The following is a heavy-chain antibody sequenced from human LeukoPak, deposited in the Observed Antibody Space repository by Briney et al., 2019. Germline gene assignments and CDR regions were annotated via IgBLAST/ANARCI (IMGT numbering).Heavy chain of an antibody. D-gene: IGHD3-10*01. CDR3: ANENYYGSGSYPDY. J-gene: IGHJ4*02. V-gene: IGHV3-30*18. CDR2: ISYDGSNK. Sequence: GGSLRLSCAASGFTFSSYWMHWVRQAPGKGLEWVALISYDGSNKYYADSVKGRFTISRDNSKNTLYLQMNSLRAEDTAVYYCANENYYGSGSYPDYWGQGTLVTVSS. CDR1: GFTFSSYW.